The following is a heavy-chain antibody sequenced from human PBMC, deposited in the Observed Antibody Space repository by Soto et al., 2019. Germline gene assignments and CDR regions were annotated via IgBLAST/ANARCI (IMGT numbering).Heavy chain of an antibody. CDR3: ARSVAVAGLDF. J-gene: IGHJ4*02. CDR2: ISYDGNEK. CDR1: GFTLSSYA. D-gene: IGHD6-19*01. V-gene: IGHV3-30-3*01. Sequence: QVQLLESGGGVVQPGRSLRLSCAASGFTLSSYAMHWVRQAPGKGLEWVGGISYDGNEKYYQDSVKGRFSISRDTSNNTVQLKMKSVRPADTAVYNCARSVAVAGLDFWGQGSLVTVSS.